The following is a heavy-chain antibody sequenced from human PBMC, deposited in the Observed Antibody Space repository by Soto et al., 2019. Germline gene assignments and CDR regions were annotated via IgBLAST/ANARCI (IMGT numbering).Heavy chain of an antibody. CDR3: AKDRDDSSGYYPGY. V-gene: IGHV3-30*18. CDR2: ISYDGSNK. CDR1: GFTFSSYG. D-gene: IGHD3-22*01. J-gene: IGHJ4*02. Sequence: GGSLRLSCAASGFTFSSYGMHWVRQAPGKGLEWVAVISYDGSNKYYADSVKGRFTISRDNSKNTLYLQMNSLRAEGTAVYYCAKDRDDSSGYYPGYWGQGTLVTVSS.